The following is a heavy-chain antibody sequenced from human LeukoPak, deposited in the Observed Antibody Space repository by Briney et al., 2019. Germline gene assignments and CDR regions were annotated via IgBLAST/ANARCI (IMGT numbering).Heavy chain of an antibody. CDR2: IRGYNGNT. Sequence: ASVKVSCNASGYTFTSYCISWVRQAPGQGLEWMGWIRGYNGNTNYAQKLQGRVTMTTDTSRSTAYMELWSLRSDDTAVYYCAREAKDYYDSSGYYYVFDYWGQGTLVTVSS. CDR1: GYTFTSYC. D-gene: IGHD3-22*01. J-gene: IGHJ4*02. V-gene: IGHV1-18*04. CDR3: AREAKDYYDSSGYYYVFDY.